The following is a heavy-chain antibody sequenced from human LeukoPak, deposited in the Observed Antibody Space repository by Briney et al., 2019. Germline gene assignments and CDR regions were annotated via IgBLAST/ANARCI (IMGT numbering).Heavy chain of an antibody. V-gene: IGHV3-30*04. D-gene: IGHD3-22*01. CDR2: ISYDGSNK. CDR3: ARVFGLVPGAYYDSSGMTGPLPSTIDY. J-gene: IGHJ4*02. CDR1: GFTFSSYA. Sequence: LPGRSLRLSCAASGFTFSSYAMHWVRQAPGKVLEWVAVISYDGSNKYYADSVKGRFTISRDNSKNTLYLQMNSLRAEDTAVYYCARVFGLVPGAYYDSSGMTGPLPSTIDYWGQGTLVTVSS.